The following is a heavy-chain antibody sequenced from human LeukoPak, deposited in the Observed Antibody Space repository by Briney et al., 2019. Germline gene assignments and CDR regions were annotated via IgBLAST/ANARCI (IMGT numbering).Heavy chain of an antibody. CDR2: ISYDGSNK. CDR1: GFTFSSYA. CDR3: ATMVRGVIVKGPFDY. V-gene: IGHV3-30*04. Sequence: PRRSLRLSCAASGFTFSSYAMHWVRQAPGKGLEWVAVISYDGSNKYYADSVKGRFTISRDNSKNTLYLQMNSLRAEDTAVYYCATMVRGVIVKGPFDYWGQGTLVTVSS. D-gene: IGHD3-10*01. J-gene: IGHJ4*02.